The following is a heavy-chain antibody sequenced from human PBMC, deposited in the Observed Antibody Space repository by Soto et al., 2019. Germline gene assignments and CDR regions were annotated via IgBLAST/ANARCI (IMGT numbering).Heavy chain of an antibody. CDR3: AREDHTTRDNWFDP. D-gene: IGHD1-26*01. Sequence: SETLSLTCAFSGDSVTENYLTWIRQSPEKGLEWIGYMHYTGFSFSNPSLKSRVAMSVDKSKNEFTLQLTSVTAADTAVYYCAREDHTTRDNWFDPWGQGTLVTVSS. CDR2: MHYTGFS. CDR1: GDSVTENY. V-gene: IGHV4-59*02. J-gene: IGHJ5*02.